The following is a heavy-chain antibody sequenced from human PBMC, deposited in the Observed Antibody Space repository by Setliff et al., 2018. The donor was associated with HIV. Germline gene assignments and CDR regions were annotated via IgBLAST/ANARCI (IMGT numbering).Heavy chain of an antibody. D-gene: IGHD3-10*01. CDR1: GYTFTSYA. J-gene: IGHJ6*04. V-gene: IGHV1-3*03. Sequence: ASVKVSCKASGYTFTSYAIHWVRQAPGQRLEWMGWINAGNGNTKYSQEFQGRVTMTRDTSISTAYMELSSLTSEDTAVYYCARGKGVGGVVITGGLDVWGKGTTVTVSS. CDR2: INAGNGNT. CDR3: ARGKGVGGVVITGGLDV.